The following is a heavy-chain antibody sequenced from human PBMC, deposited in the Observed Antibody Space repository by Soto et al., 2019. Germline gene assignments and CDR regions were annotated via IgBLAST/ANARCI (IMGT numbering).Heavy chain of an antibody. J-gene: IGHJ3*02. CDR3: ARGGGVGVAGSAAFDM. CDR1: GYPVTAYY. V-gene: IGHV1-46*01. D-gene: IGHD3-3*01. CDR2: INPATGTA. Sequence: QLHLVQSGAVVKKPGASVTVSCSASGYPVTAYYMHWVRQAPGRGLEWMGGINPATGTAKYTQTFQGRFTVPRDTSTSTVFMELSGLTSEDTAVFYCARGGGVGVAGSAAFDMWGQGTLVTVSS.